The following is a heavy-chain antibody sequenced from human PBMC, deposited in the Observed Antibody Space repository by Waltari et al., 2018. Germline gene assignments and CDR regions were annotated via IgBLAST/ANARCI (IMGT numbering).Heavy chain of an antibody. V-gene: IGHV5-51*01. Sequence: EVQLVQSGAAVKKPGESLKISCKGSGYHFTSSWLGWVRQMPGKGLEWMGIIYPGDSDTRYSPSFQGQVTISADKSISTAYLQWSSLKASDTAMYYCARHHHYGDYERAYWGQGTLVTVSS. CDR1: GYHFTSSW. J-gene: IGHJ4*02. D-gene: IGHD4-17*01. CDR2: IYPGDSDT. CDR3: ARHHHYGDYERAY.